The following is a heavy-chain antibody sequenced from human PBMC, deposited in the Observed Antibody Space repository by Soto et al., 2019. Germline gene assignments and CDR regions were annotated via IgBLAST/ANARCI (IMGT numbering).Heavy chain of an antibody. J-gene: IGHJ6*02. CDR2: IYHSGST. D-gene: IGHD2-2*02. V-gene: IGHV4-4*02. CDR1: GGSISSSNW. CDR3: ARVGYSSTSCYSDYYYGMDV. Sequence: PSETLSLTCAVSGGSISSSNWRSWVRQPPGKGLEWIGEIYHSGSTNYNPSLKSRVTISVDKSKDQFSLKLSSVTAADTAVYYCARVGYSSTSCYSDYYYGMDVWGQGTTVTVSS.